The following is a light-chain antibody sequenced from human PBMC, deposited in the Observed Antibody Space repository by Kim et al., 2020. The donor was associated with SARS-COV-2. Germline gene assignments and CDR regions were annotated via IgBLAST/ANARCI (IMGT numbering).Light chain of an antibody. Sequence: LSPGERATLSCRASQSINSELAWYQQKPGQAPRLLIYDASNRATGIAGRFSGSGSGTDFTLTISSLEAEDFAAYYCQQRKKWPVTFGGGTKVDIK. J-gene: IGKJ4*01. CDR3: QQRKKWPVT. CDR2: DAS. V-gene: IGKV3-11*01. CDR1: QSINSE.